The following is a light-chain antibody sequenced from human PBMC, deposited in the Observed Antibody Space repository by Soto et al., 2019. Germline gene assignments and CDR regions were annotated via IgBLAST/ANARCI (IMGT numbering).Light chain of an antibody. V-gene: IGLV2-8*01. Sequence: QSALTQPPSASGSPGQSVTISCTGTSSDVGGYNYVSWYQQHPGKAPKLMIYEVSKRPSGVPDRFSGSKSGNTASLTVSGLQAEDEADYYCSSYAGSNNFVFGGGTKVTVL. CDR2: EVS. CDR3: SSYAGSNNFV. CDR1: SSDVGGYNY. J-gene: IGLJ2*01.